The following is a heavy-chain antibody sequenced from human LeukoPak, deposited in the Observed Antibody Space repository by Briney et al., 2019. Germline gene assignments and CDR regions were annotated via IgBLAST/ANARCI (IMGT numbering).Heavy chain of an antibody. Sequence: TGGSLRLSCTASGFTVSSNYMSWVRQAPGKGLEWVSDIYSGGSTYYADSGKGRFTISRDNSKNMLYHQMNSLRAEDTAVYYCARDGGAGSSDYWGQGTLVTVSS. CDR1: GFTVSSNY. CDR3: ARDGGAGSSDY. V-gene: IGHV3-53*01. J-gene: IGHJ4*02. D-gene: IGHD6-19*01. CDR2: IYSGGST.